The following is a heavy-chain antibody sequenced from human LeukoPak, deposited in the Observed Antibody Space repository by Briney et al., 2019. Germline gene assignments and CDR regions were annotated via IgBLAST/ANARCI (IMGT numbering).Heavy chain of an antibody. J-gene: IGHJ4*02. V-gene: IGHV3-23*01. D-gene: IGHD3-16*02. CDR1: GFTFSSYA. CDR3: TTRLTVTFGGVIVFDY. CDR2: ISGSGGIT. Sequence: PGGSLRLSCAASGFTFSSYAMSWVRQAPGKGLEWVSAISGSGGITYYADSVKGRFTISRDNSKNTLYLQMNSLRAEDTAVYYCTTRLTVTFGGVIVFDYWGQGTLVTVSS.